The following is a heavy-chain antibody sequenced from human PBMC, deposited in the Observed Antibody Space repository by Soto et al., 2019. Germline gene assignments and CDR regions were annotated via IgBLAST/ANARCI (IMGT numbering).Heavy chain of an antibody. D-gene: IGHD3-3*01. CDR3: ARHGETLEWPFDY. CDR1: GGSISSSSYY. CDR2: IYYSGST. Sequence: SETLSLTCTVSGGSISSSSYYWGWIRQPPGKGLEWIGSIYYSGSTYYNPSLKSRVTISVDTSKNQFSLKLSSVTAADTAVYYCARHGETLEWPFDYWGQGTLVTVSS. V-gene: IGHV4-39*01. J-gene: IGHJ4*02.